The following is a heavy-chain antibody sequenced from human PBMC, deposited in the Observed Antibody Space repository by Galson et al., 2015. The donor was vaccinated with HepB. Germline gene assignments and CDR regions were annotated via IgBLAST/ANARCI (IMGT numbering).Heavy chain of an antibody. CDR1: GFDFNDSS. J-gene: IGHJ5*01. V-gene: IGHV3-30-3*01. D-gene: IGHD4-17*01. CDR3: TRAAAGRTATTTLA. Sequence: SLRLSCAGSGFDFNDSSIHWVRQSPGKGLEWVAGVSFDGRNTYYADSVKGRFIISRDSSKKTVYLQMNSLRSKDTAVYYCTRAAAGRTATTTLAWGQDSWSPSPQ. CDR2: VSFDGRNT.